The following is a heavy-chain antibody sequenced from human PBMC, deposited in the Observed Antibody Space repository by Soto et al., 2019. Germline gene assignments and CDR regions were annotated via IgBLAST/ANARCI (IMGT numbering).Heavy chain of an antibody. D-gene: IGHD5-18*01. J-gene: IGHJ6*02. CDR3: ARVAGDTAMASMDV. CDR2: IIPIFGTA. V-gene: IGHV1-69*13. Sequence: ASVKVSCKASGGTFSSYAISWVRQAPGQGLEWMGGIIPIFGTANYAQKFQGRVTITADESTSTAYMELSSLRSEDTAVYYCARVAGDTAMASMDVWGQGNTVTVSS. CDR1: GGTFSSYA.